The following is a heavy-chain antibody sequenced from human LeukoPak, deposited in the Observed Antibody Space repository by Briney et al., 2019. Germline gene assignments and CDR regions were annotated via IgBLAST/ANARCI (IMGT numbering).Heavy chain of an antibody. V-gene: IGHV1-46*01. Sequence: ASVKVSCKASGYTFTSYFMHWVRQAPGQGLEWMGIINPSGGSTSYAQKFQGRVTMTRDTSTSTVYMELNSLRAEDTAVYYCARLKEELITIFGAGNWFDPWGQGTLVTVSS. CDR2: INPSGGST. CDR3: ARLKEELITIFGAGNWFDP. J-gene: IGHJ5*02. CDR1: GYTFTSYF. D-gene: IGHD3-3*01.